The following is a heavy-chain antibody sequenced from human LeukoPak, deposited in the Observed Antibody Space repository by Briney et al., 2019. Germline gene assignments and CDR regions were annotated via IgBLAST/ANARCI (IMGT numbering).Heavy chain of an antibody. CDR2: INHSGST. J-gene: IGHJ4*02. V-gene: IGHV4-34*01. Sequence: SETLSLTCAVYGGSFSGYYWSWIRQPPGKGLEWIGEINHSGSTNYNPSLKSRVTISVDTSKNQFSLKLSSVTAADTAVYYCARGLGYYGSGSYLKHWGQRTLVTVSS. CDR3: ARGLGYYGSGSYLKH. CDR1: GGSFSGYY. D-gene: IGHD3-10*01.